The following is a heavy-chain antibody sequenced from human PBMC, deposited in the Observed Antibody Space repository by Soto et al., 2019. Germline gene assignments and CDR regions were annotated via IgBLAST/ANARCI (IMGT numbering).Heavy chain of an antibody. V-gene: IGHV3-7*01. CDR3: ARIAASGRGWDV. CDR2: KKQDGSEE. CDR1: GFTFSSYW. Sequence: EVQLVESGGGLVQPGGSLRLSCVDSGFTFSSYWMSWVRQAPVKGLEGVGNKKQDGSEENYVDSVKGRFTISRDNAKNSMYLKMNSRRVEETAVYYCARIAASGRGWDVWGQGTTVVVSS. D-gene: IGHD6-13*01. J-gene: IGHJ6*02.